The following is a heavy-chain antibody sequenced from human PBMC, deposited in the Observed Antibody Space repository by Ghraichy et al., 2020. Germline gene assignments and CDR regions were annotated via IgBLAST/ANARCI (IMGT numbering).Heavy chain of an antibody. D-gene: IGHD2-8*01. CDR3: ARDKMVYAMDV. J-gene: IGHJ6*04. Sequence: SETLSLTCTVSGGSISSGGYYWSWIRQHPGKGLEWIGYIYYSGSTYYNPSLKSRVTISVDTSKNQFPLKLSSVTAADTAVYYCARDKMVYAMDVWGKGTTVTVSS. V-gene: IGHV4-31*03. CDR2: IYYSGST. CDR1: GGSISSGGYY.